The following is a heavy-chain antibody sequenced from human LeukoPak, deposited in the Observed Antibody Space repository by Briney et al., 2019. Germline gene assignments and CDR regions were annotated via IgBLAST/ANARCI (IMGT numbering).Heavy chain of an antibody. CDR2: IYTSGRT. Sequence: PSETLSLTCTVSGGSISSGSYYWTWIRQPAGKGLEWIGRIYTSGRTNYNPSLKSRVTISVDTSKNQFSLKLSSVTAADTAVYYCARLCSIRWCLHDWFDPWGQGTLVTVSS. D-gene: IGHD2-21*01. V-gene: IGHV4-61*02. J-gene: IGHJ5*02. CDR1: GGSISSGSYY. CDR3: ARLCSIRWCLHDWFDP.